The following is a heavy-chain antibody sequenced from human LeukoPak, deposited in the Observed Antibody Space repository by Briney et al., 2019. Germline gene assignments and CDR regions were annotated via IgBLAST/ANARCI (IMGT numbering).Heavy chain of an antibody. J-gene: IGHJ4*02. D-gene: IGHD2-15*01. V-gene: IGHV3-74*01. CDR2: IKSDGSDT. CDR1: GFTFSRYW. Sequence: PGGSLRLSCVASGFTFSRYWMHWVRQAPGEGLVWVSRIKSDGSDTTYADSVKGRFTISRDNSKNTLYLQMNSLRAEDTAVYYCARSLGYCSAGSCFPFDYWGQGTLVTVSS. CDR3: ARSLGYCSAGSCFPFDY.